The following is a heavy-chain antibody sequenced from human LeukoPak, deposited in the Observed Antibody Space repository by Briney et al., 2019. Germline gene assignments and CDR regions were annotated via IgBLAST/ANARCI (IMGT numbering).Heavy chain of an antibody. V-gene: IGHV3-30-3*01. D-gene: IGHD3-22*01. CDR2: TSHGGSGE. Sequence: GGSLRLSCVASGFTFSKWPMHWLRQAPGKGLEWVAVTSHGGSGEIYADSVKGRLSISRDNSKNRMFLQVNNLRVEDTAVYYCAKEGDSSGHCGIFDLWGQGTRVTVSA. CDR3: AKEGDSSGHCGIFDL. CDR1: GFTFSKWP. J-gene: IGHJ3*01.